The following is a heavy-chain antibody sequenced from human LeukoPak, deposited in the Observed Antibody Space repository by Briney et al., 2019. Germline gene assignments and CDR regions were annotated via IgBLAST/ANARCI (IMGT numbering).Heavy chain of an antibody. Sequence: GGSLRLSCAASGFTFSSYWMSWVRQAPGKGLEWVSSISSSSSFIFYADSVKGRFTISRDNAKNSLYLQMNSLRAEDTALYHCARSGGYYYGSGAFDIWGQGTMVTVSS. CDR3: ARSGGYYYGSGAFDI. CDR2: ISSSSSFI. CDR1: GFTFSSYW. J-gene: IGHJ3*02. D-gene: IGHD3-10*01. V-gene: IGHV3-21*04.